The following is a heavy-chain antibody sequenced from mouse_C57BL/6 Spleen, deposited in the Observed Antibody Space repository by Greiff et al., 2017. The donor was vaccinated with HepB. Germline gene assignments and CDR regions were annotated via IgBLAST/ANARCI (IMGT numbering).Heavy chain of an antibody. Sequence: EVQLQQSGPELVKPGDSVKISCKASGYSFTGYFMNWVMQSHGKSLEWIGRITPYNGDTFYNQKFKGKATLTVDKSSSTSHMELRSLTSEDSAVYYCARDYGSSSGYFDVWGTGTTVTVSS. CDR1: GYSFTGYF. CDR3: ARDYGSSSGYFDV. CDR2: ITPYNGDT. V-gene: IGHV1-20*01. J-gene: IGHJ1*03. D-gene: IGHD1-1*01.